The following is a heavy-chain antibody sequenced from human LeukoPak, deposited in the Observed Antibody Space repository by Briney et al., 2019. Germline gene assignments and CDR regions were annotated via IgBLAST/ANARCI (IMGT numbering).Heavy chain of an antibody. CDR1: GDSISNDDYY. J-gene: IGHJ2*01. V-gene: IGHV4-31*03. D-gene: IGHD3-22*01. CDR3: TRGAYYYDEETQKPGWYFDL. Sequence: SETLSLTCSLSGDSISNDDYYWSWLRQHPRKGLEWIGYIYHTGTTYSNASLKSRVTISVDTSKNQFSLKVNSVTAADTAVYYCTRGAYYYDEETQKPGWYFDLWGRGALVTVSS. CDR2: IYHTGTT.